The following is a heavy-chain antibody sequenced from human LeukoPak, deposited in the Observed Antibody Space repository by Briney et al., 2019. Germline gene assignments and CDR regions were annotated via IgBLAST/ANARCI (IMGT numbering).Heavy chain of an antibody. CDR2: INPNSGGT. J-gene: IGHJ4*02. V-gene: IGHV1-2*02. CDR1: GYTFTGYY. CDR3: ASVGIAVAGTFDY. Sequence: GAAVKVSCKASGYTFTGYYMHWVRQAPGQGLEWMGWINPNSGGTNYAQKFQGRVTMTRDTSISTAYMELSRLRSDDTALYYCASVGIAVAGTFDYWGQGTLVTVSS. D-gene: IGHD6-19*01.